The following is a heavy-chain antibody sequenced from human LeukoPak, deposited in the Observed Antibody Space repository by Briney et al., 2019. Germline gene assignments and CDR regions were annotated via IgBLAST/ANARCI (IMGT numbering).Heavy chain of an antibody. CDR2: ISSNGGST. CDR1: GFTFSSYA. V-gene: IGHV3-64*01. CDR3: AKGGESGSFDN. D-gene: IGHD3-3*01. Sequence: SGGSLRLSCAASGFTFSSYAMHWVRQAPGKGLEYVSAISSNGGSTYYANSVKGRFTISRDNSKNTLYLQMGSLRAEDTAVYYCAKGGESGSFDNWGQGTLVTVSS. J-gene: IGHJ4*02.